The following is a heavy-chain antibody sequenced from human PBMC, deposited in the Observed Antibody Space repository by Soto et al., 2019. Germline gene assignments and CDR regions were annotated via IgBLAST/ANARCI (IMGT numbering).Heavy chain of an antibody. CDR3: ARDPGYFYGMDV. CDR2: TYYRSRWYH. V-gene: IGHV6-1*01. J-gene: IGHJ6*02. Sequence: SQTLSLTCAISGDSVSSSTSAWNWIRQSPSRDLEWLGRTYYRSRWYHDYAVSVRCRVIINPDASNNQFSLHLNSVTPEDTAVYYCARDPGYFYGMDVWGQATTVTVSS. CDR1: GDSVSSSTSA.